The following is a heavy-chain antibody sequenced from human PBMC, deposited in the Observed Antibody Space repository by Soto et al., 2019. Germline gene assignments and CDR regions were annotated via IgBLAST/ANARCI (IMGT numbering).Heavy chain of an antibody. D-gene: IGHD3-10*01. Sequence: EVQLVESGGGLVQPGGSLRLSCAASGFTFSDYLMSWVRQAPGKGLECVANIKTDGSEKYYVDPVKGRFTISRDNAKNSLYLQMNSLIAEDTAVYYCASSMGRGGNDYWGQGTLVAVSS. CDR1: GFTFSDYL. CDR2: IKTDGSEK. V-gene: IGHV3-7*05. J-gene: IGHJ4*02. CDR3: ASSMGRGGNDY.